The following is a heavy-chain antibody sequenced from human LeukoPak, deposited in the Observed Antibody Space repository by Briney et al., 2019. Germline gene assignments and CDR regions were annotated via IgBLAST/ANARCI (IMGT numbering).Heavy chain of an antibody. V-gene: IGHV3-7*05. CDR3: ANRRDPSGSYYQPLDY. CDR2: IKQDGREK. J-gene: IGHJ4*02. D-gene: IGHD1-26*01. Sequence: AGGSLRLSCAASGFTFRSFWMSWIRQAPGKGLEWVANIKQDGREKYYVDSAKGRFTISRDNAKNSLYLQMSSLRAEDTAVYYCANRRDPSGSYYQPLDYWGQGTLVTVSS. CDR1: GFTFRSFW.